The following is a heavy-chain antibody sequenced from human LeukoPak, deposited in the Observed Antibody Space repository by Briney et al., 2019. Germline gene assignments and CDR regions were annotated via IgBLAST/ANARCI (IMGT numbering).Heavy chain of an antibody. Sequence: ASVKVSCKVSGYTLTELSMHWVRQAPGKGLEWMGGFDPEDGETIYAQKFQGRVTMTEDTSTDTAYMELSSLRSEDTAVYYCARAPSWSGGSYYSPFDYWGQGTLVTVSS. CDR3: ARAPSWSGGSYYSPFDY. CDR2: FDPEDGET. V-gene: IGHV1-24*01. D-gene: IGHD2-15*01. J-gene: IGHJ4*02. CDR1: GYTLTELS.